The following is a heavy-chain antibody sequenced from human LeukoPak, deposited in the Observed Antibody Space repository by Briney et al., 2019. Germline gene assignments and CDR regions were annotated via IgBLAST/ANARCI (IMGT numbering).Heavy chain of an antibody. D-gene: IGHD4-11*01. CDR3: ARERSGNYGALFDY. V-gene: IGHV1-69*05. Sequence: SVKVSCKVSGGTFSSYAISWVRQAPGQGLEWMGGIIPIFGTANYAQKFQGRVTITTDESTSTAYMELSSLRSEDTAVYYCARERSGNYGALFDYWGQGTLVTVSS. CDR2: IIPIFGTA. J-gene: IGHJ4*02. CDR1: GGTFSSYA.